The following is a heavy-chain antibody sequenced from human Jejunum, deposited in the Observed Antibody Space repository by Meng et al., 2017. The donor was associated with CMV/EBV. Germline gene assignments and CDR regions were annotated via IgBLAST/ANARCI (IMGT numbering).Heavy chain of an antibody. J-gene: IGHJ3*02. Sequence: FIFDDYAMHWVRQAPGKGLEWVSGISWDNVAVDYADSVRGRFTISRDNAKKSLYLEMNSLRAEDTALYYCTKGLSGYDFGAFDIWGQGTMVTVSS. CDR3: TKGLSGYDFGAFDI. CDR2: ISWDNVAV. CDR1: FIFDDYA. V-gene: IGHV3-9*01. D-gene: IGHD5-12*01.